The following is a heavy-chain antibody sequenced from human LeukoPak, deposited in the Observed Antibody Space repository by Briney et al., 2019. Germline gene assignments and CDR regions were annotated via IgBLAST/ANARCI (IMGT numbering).Heavy chain of an antibody. CDR1: GWSFSGYY. V-gene: IGHV4-34*01. CDR3: ARDCSSSSCYLDY. D-gene: IGHD2-2*01. J-gene: IGHJ4*02. CDR2: INHSGNT. Sequence: SETLSLTCAVYGWSFSGYYWSWVRQPPGKGLEWIGEINHSGNTNYNPSLKSRVTISIDTSKNQLSLKLSSVTAADTAVYYCARDCSSSSCYLDYWSQGTMVTVSS.